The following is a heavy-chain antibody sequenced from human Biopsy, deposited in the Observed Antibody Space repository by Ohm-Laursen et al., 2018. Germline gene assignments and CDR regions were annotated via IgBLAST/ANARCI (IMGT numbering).Heavy chain of an antibody. V-gene: IGHV4-59*08. CDR3: ARLSTLFGVADFTDD. D-gene: IGHD3-3*01. J-gene: IGHJ4*02. CDR2: ISNSGTT. CDR1: GGSISSYY. Sequence: GTLSLTCTVSGGSISSYYWTWIRQPPGKGLQWIGSISNSGTTKSSPSLKSRVNISLHTSKNQLPLKLTSVTAADTAVYYCARLSTLFGVADFTDDWGQGTLVTVSS.